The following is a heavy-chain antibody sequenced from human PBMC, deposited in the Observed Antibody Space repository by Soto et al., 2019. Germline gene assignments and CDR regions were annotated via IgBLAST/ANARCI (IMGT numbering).Heavy chain of an antibody. V-gene: IGHV4-4*02. D-gene: IGHD3-3*01. Sequence: SETLSLTCAVSGGSISSSNWWSWVRQTPGKGLEWIGEIYHSGSTNYNPSLKSRVTISVDKSKNQFSLKLSFVTAADTAVYYCARVGYDFWSGYYWGQGTLVTVSS. J-gene: IGHJ4*02. CDR1: GGSISSSNW. CDR2: IYHSGST. CDR3: ARVGYDFWSGYY.